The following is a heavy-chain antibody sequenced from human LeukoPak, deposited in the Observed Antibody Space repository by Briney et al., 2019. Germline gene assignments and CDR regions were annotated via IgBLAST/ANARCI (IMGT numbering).Heavy chain of an antibody. J-gene: IGHJ4*02. CDR1: GCTFTDYY. V-gene: IGHV1-2*06. Sequence: GASVKVSCKASGCTFTDYYMYWVRQAPGQGLEWMGRINPNSGGTNYGQKFQGRVTMTRDTSISTAYMELSRLRSDDTAVYYCARDPYDFWSGYYGYYFDYWGQGTLVTVSS. CDR3: ARDPYDFWSGYYGYYFDY. CDR2: INPNSGGT. D-gene: IGHD3-3*01.